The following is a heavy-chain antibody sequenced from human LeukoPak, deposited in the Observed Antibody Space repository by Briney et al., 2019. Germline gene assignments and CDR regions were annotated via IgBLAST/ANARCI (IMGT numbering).Heavy chain of an antibody. V-gene: IGHV4-59*01. J-gene: IGHJ4*02. CDR1: GGSISSYY. CDR2: IDYSGST. D-gene: IGHD1-26*01. Sequence: SETLSLTRTVSGGSISSYYWSWIRQPPGKGLEWIGYIDYSGSTNYNPSLKSRVTISVDTSKNQFSLKLSSVTAADTAVYYCARGDQRYSGSRFDYWGQGTLVTVSS. CDR3: ARGDQRYSGSRFDY.